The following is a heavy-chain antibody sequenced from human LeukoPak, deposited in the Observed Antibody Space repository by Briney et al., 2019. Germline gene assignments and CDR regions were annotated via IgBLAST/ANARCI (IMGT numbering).Heavy chain of an antibody. CDR1: GFTFSSYS. J-gene: IGHJ4*02. V-gene: IGHV3-21*04. CDR3: ARDRVRGDYGVDY. CDR2: ISSSSTYI. Sequence: PGGSLRLSCAASGFTFSSYSMNWVRQAPGKGLEWVSSISSSSTYIHSADSVKGRFTISRDNAKNSLYLQMNGLRAEDTAVYYCARDRVRGDYGVDYWGQGTLVTVAS. D-gene: IGHD4-17*01.